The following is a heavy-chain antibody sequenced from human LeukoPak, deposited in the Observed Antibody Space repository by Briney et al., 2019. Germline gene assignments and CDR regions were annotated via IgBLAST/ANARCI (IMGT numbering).Heavy chain of an antibody. CDR1: GYTFTAYY. CDR3: ARSSSSGYYPG. D-gene: IGHD3-22*01. J-gene: IGHJ4*02. Sequence: ASVKVSCKASGYTFTAYYMYWVRQAPGQGLEWMGWINPNSGDTKIAQKFQGRVTMTRDTSISTAYMELSSLRSDDTAVYYCARSSSSGYYPGWGQGTLVTVSS. CDR2: INPNSGDT. V-gene: IGHV1-2*02.